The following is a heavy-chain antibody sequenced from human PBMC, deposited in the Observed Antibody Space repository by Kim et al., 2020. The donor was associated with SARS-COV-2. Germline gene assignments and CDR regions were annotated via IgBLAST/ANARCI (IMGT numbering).Heavy chain of an antibody. CDR3: ALSRDSSGYYPSWFDP. Sequence: GESLKISCKGSGYSFTSYWIAWVHQMPGKGLEWMGIIYPGDSDTRYSPSFQGQVTISADKSISTAYLQWSSLKASDTAMYYCALSRDSSGYYPSWFDPWGQGTLVTVSS. D-gene: IGHD3-22*01. CDR2: IYPGDSDT. V-gene: IGHV5-51*07. J-gene: IGHJ5*02. CDR1: GYSFTSYW.